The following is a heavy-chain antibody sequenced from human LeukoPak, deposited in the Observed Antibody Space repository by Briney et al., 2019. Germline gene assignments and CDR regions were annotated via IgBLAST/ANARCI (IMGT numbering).Heavy chain of an antibody. CDR2: IYYSGST. CDR1: GGSISRDY. CDR3: ARGADSSGYYSIFYFDY. V-gene: IGHV4-59*01. Sequence: SETLSLTCTVSGGSISRDYWNWIRQPPGKGLEWIGYIYYSGSTNYNPSLKSRVTISVDTSKNQFSLKLSSVTAADTAVYYCARGADSSGYYSIFYFDYWGQGTLVTVSS. J-gene: IGHJ4*02. D-gene: IGHD3-22*01.